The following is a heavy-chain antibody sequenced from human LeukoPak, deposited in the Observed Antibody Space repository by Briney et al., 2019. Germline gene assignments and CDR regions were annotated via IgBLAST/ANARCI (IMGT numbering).Heavy chain of an antibody. CDR2: IYHSGST. CDR1: GGSISSSNW. D-gene: IGHD6-13*01. CDR3: ARETTGYSSSWYDY. Sequence: PSGTLSLTCAVSGGSISSSNWWSWVRQPPGKGLEWIGEIYHSGSTNYNPSLKSRVTISVDKSKNQFSLKLSSVIAADTAVYYCARETTGYSSSWYDYWGQGTLVTVSS. V-gene: IGHV4-4*02. J-gene: IGHJ4*02.